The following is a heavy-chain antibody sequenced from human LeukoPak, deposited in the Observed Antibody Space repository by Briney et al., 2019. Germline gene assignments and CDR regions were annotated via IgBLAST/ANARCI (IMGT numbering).Heavy chain of an antibody. CDR1: GGTFSSYD. CDR3: ASGRTDIVVVPATLRNYFFDY. D-gene: IGHD2-2*01. CDR2: IIPMVGTA. Sequence: SVKVSCKASGGTFSSYDISWVRQAPGQGLEWMGGIIPMVGTANYAQKFQGRVTISADKSTSTAYMELSSLRSEDTAVYYCASGRTDIVVVPATLRNYFFDYWGQGTLVTVSS. J-gene: IGHJ4*02. V-gene: IGHV1-69*06.